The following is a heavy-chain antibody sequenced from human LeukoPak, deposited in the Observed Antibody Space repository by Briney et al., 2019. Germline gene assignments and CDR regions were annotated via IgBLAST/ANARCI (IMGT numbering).Heavy chain of an antibody. J-gene: IGHJ1*01. V-gene: IGHV3-23*01. CDR3: AKDVNYYDSSGYSIFQH. D-gene: IGHD3-22*01. Sequence: PGGSLRLSCAASRFTFSSYGMSWVRQAPGKGLEWVSAISGSGGSTYYADSVKGRFTISRDNSKNTLYLQMNSLRAEDTAVYYCAKDVNYYDSSGYSIFQHWGQGTLVTVSS. CDR2: ISGSGGST. CDR1: RFTFSSYG.